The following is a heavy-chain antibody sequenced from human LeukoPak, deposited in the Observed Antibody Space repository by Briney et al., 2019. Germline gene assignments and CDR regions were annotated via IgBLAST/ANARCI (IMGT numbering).Heavy chain of an antibody. J-gene: IGHJ4*02. CDR3: ARVPYDSSGSSPEFDY. CDR1: GFTFSSYA. CDR2: ISASGGST. D-gene: IGHD3-22*01. Sequence: TGGSLRLSCAASGFTFSSYAMSWVRQAPGKGLEWVSAISASGGSTYYADSVKGRFTISRDNSKNTLYLQMNSLRAEDTAVYYCARVPYDSSGSSPEFDYWGQGTLVTVSS. V-gene: IGHV3-23*01.